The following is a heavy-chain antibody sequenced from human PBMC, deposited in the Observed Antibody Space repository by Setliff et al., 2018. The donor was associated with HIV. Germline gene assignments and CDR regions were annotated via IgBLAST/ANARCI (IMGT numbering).Heavy chain of an antibody. CDR2: INSYNGNT. CDR1: GYTFTTYG. Sequence: ASVKVSCKASGYTFTTYGVNWVRQAPGQGLEWMGWINSYNGNTKFAQKFQGRVTMTTDTSTTTAFMELRSLKADDTGIYYCSRDPPSSNPTLQYAFDLWGQGTMVTVSS. J-gene: IGHJ3*01. D-gene: IGHD4-4*01. V-gene: IGHV1-18*04. CDR3: SRDPPSSNPTLQYAFDL.